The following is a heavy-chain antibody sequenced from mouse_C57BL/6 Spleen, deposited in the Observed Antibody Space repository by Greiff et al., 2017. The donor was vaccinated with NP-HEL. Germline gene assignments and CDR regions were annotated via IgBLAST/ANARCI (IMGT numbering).Heavy chain of an antibody. CDR1: GFTFSSYA. D-gene: IGHD1-1*01. V-gene: IGHV5-9-1*02. CDR3: TREDYYGSSYGFDY. J-gene: IGHJ2*01. Sequence: EVQGVESGEGLVKPGGSLKLSCAASGFTFSSYAMSWVRQTPEKRLEWVAYISSGGDYIYYADTVKGRFTISRDNARNTLYLQMSSLKSEDTAMYYCTREDYYGSSYGFDYWGQGTTLTVSS. CDR2: ISSGGDYI.